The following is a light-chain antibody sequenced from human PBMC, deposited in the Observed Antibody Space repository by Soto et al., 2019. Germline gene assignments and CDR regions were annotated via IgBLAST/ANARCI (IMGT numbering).Light chain of an antibody. CDR2: DVS. CDR1: SSDVGGYNY. Sequence: QCVLTQPRSGSGAPGQAVTISCTGTSSDVGGYNYVSWYQQHPGKAPKLMIYDVSKRPSGVPDRFSGSKSGNTASLTISGLQAEDEADYYCCSYAGSSYVFGTGTKVTVL. J-gene: IGLJ1*01. CDR3: CSYAGSSYV. V-gene: IGLV2-11*01.